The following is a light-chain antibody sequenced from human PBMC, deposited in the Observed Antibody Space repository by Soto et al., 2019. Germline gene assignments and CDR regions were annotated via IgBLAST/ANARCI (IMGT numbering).Light chain of an antibody. V-gene: IGLV2-8*01. CDR2: EVN. CDR3: SSYAGSSNV. Sequence: QSALTQPPSASGSPGQSVAISCTGTSSDVGGYNYVSWYQQHPGKSPKLMIYEVNKRPSGVPDRFSGSKSGNTASLTVSGLQAEDEADYYCSSYAGSSNVFGTGTKFTVL. CDR1: SSDVGGYNY. J-gene: IGLJ1*01.